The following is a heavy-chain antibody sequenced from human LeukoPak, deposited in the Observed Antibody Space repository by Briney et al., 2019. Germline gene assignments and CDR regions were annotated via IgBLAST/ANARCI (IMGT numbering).Heavy chain of an antibody. J-gene: IGHJ4*02. Sequence: SVKVSCKASGGTFSSYAISWVRQAPGQGLEWMGGIIPIFGTANYAQKFQGRVTITADESTSTAYMELSSLRSEDTAVYYCARAPPNYYDSSGYSLRYWGQGTLVTVSS. D-gene: IGHD3-22*01. CDR1: GGTFSSYA. CDR2: IIPIFGTA. CDR3: ARAPPNYYDSSGYSLRY. V-gene: IGHV1-69*13.